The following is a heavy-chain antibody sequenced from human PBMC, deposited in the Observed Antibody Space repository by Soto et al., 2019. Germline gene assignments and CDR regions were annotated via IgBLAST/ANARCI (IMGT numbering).Heavy chain of an antibody. CDR2: IIPILGIA. D-gene: IGHD6-13*01. CDR3: ARDPTPGIAAAGQGYYYGMDV. J-gene: IGHJ6*02. V-gene: IGHV1-69*04. Sequence: GASVKVSCKASGGTFSSYTISWVRQAPGQGLEWMGRIIPILGIANYAQKFQGRVTITADKSTSTAYMELSSLRSEDTAVYYCARDPTPGIAAAGQGYYYGMDVWGQGTTVTVSS. CDR1: GGTFSSYT.